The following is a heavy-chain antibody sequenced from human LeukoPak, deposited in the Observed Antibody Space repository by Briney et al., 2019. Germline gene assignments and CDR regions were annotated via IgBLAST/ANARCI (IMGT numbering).Heavy chain of an antibody. J-gene: IGHJ4*02. CDR1: GGSFSGYY. Sequence: SETLSLTCAVYGGSFSGYYWSWIRQPPGKGLEWIGEINHSGSTNYNPSLKSRVTISVDTSKNQFSLKLSSVTAADTAVYYCAGSKDYYDRSGYDWGQGTLVTVSS. CDR3: AGSKDYYDRSGYD. V-gene: IGHV4-34*01. D-gene: IGHD3-22*01. CDR2: INHSGST.